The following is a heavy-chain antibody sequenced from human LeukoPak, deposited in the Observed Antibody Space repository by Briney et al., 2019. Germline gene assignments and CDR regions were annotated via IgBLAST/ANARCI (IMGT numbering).Heavy chain of an antibody. J-gene: IGHJ3*02. CDR1: GFTFSSYA. CDR3: ARDPSHLDAFDI. Sequence: PGGSLRLSCAASGFTFSSYAMHWVRQAPGKGLEWVAVISYDGSNKYYADSVKGRFTISRDNSKNTLYLQMNSLRAEDTAVYYCARDPSHLDAFDIWGQGTMVTVSS. V-gene: IGHV3-30*04. CDR2: ISYDGSNK.